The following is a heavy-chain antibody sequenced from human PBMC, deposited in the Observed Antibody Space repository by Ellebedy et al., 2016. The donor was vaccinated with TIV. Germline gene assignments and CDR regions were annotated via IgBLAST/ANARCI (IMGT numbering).Heavy chain of an antibody. CDR2: IYYSGVT. J-gene: IGHJ4*02. D-gene: IGHD2-2*01. V-gene: IGHV4-61*08. Sequence: SETLSLXCTVSGGSVSNGDYYWSWIRQSPGKGLEWIGYIYYSGVTDYSPSLKSRVTMSVDTSKNQFSLKVKSVTAADTAVYYCARYCTSTSCYGGLDFWGQGTLVTVSS. CDR3: ARYCTSTSCYGGLDF. CDR1: GGSVSNGDYY.